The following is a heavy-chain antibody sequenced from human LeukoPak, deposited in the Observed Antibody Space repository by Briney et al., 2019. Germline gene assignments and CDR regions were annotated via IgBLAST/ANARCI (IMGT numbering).Heavy chain of an antibody. Sequence: SETLSLTCTVSGGSISSSSYYWGWIRQPPGKGLEWIGSIYYSGSTNYNPSLKSRVTISVDTSKNQFSLKLSSVTAADTAVYYCARCRTGVTTYVDYWGQGTLVTVSS. J-gene: IGHJ4*02. V-gene: IGHV4-39*07. D-gene: IGHD4-17*01. CDR2: IYYSGST. CDR1: GGSISSSSYY. CDR3: ARCRTGVTTYVDY.